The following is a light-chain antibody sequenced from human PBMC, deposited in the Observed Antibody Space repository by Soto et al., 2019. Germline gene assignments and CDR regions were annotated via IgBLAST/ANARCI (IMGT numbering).Light chain of an antibody. J-gene: IGLJ2*01. CDR2: PNS. CDR1: SSNIGAGYD. V-gene: IGLV1-40*01. CDR3: HSYDSSLSGSV. Sequence: QSVLTQPPSVSGAPGQRVTISCTGSSSNIGAGYDVHWYQQLPGTAPKLLIYPNSNRPSGVPDRFSGSKSGTSASLAITGLQAEDEADYYCHSYDSSLSGSVFGGGTQLTVL.